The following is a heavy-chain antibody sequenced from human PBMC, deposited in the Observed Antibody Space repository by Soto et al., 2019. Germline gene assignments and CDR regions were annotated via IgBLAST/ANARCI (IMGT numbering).Heavy chain of an antibody. D-gene: IGHD3-10*01. J-gene: IGHJ6*02. CDR2: ISSSSSTI. CDR1: GFTFSSYS. Sequence: EVQLVESGGGLVQPGGSLRLSCAASGFTFSSYSMNWVRQAPGKGLEWVSYISSSSSTIYYADSVKGRFTISRDNAKNSLYLQMNSLRAEDTAVYYCAREAVYYGSEIVYGMDVWGQRTTVTVSS. V-gene: IGHV3-48*01. CDR3: AREAVYYGSEIVYGMDV.